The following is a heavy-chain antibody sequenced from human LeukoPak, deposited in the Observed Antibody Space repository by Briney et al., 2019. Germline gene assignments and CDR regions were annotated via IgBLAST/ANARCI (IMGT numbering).Heavy chain of an antibody. CDR1: GFTFSSYG. V-gene: IGHV3-7*04. CDR3: ARGRTFDY. J-gene: IGHJ4*02. CDR2: IKQDGSEK. Sequence: GGSLRLSCAASGFTFSSYGMSWVRQAPGKGLEWVANIKQDGSEKYYVDSVKGRFTISRDNAKNSLYLQMNRLRAEDTAVYYCARGRTFDYWGQGTLVTVSS.